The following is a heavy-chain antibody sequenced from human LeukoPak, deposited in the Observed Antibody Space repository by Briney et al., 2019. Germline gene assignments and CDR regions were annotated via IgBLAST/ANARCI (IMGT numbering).Heavy chain of an antibody. D-gene: IGHD5-12*01. CDR3: AKATVATLRGGYYFDY. Sequence: GGSLRLSCAASGFTLSSYAMSWVRQAPGKGLEWVSAIGGSGGSTYYADSVKGRFTISRDNSKNTLYLQMNSLRAEDTAVYYCAKATVATLRGGYYFDYWGQGTLVTVSS. J-gene: IGHJ4*02. CDR1: GFTLSSYA. CDR2: IGGSGGST. V-gene: IGHV3-23*01.